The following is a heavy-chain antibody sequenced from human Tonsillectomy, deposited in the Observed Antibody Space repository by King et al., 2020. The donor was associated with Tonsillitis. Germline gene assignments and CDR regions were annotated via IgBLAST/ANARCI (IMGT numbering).Heavy chain of an antibody. D-gene: IGHD3-16*01. V-gene: IGHV4-59*01. J-gene: IGHJ3*02. CDR1: GGSISSYY. CDR2: IYYSGST. CDR3: ARALLWGVDI. Sequence: VQLQESGPGLVKPSETLSLTCTVSGGSISSYYWSWIRQPPGKGLEWIGYIYYSGSTNYNPSLKSRVTISVDTSKNQFSLKLSSVTAADTAVYYCARALLWGVDIWGHGTMVTVSS.